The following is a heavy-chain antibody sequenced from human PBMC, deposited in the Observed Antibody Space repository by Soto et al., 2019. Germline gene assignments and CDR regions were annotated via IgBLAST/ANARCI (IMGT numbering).Heavy chain of an antibody. Sequence: GGSLRLSCAASGFTFTSYAFTWVRQAPGKGLEGVSAISGTGGSTFYSDSVMGRFTISRDNSKNTLYLQMNSLRAEDTAVYYCGRGDTNMFTDYYAMDVWGQGTTVTVSS. V-gene: IGHV3-23*01. CDR1: GFTFTSYA. CDR3: GRGDTNMFTDYYAMDV. D-gene: IGHD3-10*02. J-gene: IGHJ6*02. CDR2: ISGTGGST.